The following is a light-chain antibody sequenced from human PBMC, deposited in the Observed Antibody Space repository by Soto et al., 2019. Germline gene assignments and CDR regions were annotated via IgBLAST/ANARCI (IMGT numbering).Light chain of an antibody. CDR2: EVS. CDR3: SSYTSRSTLV. J-gene: IGLJ1*01. V-gene: IGLV2-14*01. Sequence: QAVLTQPAAVSGSPGQSITISCTGTSSDVGGYNYVSWYQQHPGKAHKLIVYEVSNRPSGVSNRFSGSKSGNTASLXISGLQAXDEADYYCSSYTSRSTLVFGTGTKVNVL. CDR1: SSDVGGYNY.